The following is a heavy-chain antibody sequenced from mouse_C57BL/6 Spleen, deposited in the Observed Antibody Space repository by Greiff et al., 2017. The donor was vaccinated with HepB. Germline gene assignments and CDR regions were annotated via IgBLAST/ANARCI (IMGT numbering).Heavy chain of an antibody. CDR3: ARHDEALLRGFAY. CDR2: ISSGGSYT. J-gene: IGHJ3*01. D-gene: IGHD1-1*01. V-gene: IGHV5-6*01. CDR1: GFTFSSYG. Sequence: EVQVVESGGDLVKPGGSLKLSCAASGFTFSSYGMSWVRQTPDKRLEWVATISSGGSYTYYPDSVKGRFTISRDNAKNTLYLQMSSLKSEDTAMYICARHDEALLRGFAYWGQGTLGTVSA.